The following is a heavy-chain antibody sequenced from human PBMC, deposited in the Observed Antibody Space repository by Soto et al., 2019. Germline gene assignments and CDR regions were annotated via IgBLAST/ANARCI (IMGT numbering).Heavy chain of an antibody. D-gene: IGHD2-15*01. V-gene: IGHV1-46*01. CDR3: ARESCTGGSCYSGAFDP. J-gene: IGHJ5*02. CDR2: INPNGGST. CDR1: GYIFTYYY. Sequence: GASVKVSCKASGYIFTYYYMHWVRQSPGQGLEWMGRINPNGGSTSYAQKFQGRVTMTSDTSTSTLYMELRSLRSEDTAVYYCARESCTGGSCYSGAFDPWGQGTLVTVSS.